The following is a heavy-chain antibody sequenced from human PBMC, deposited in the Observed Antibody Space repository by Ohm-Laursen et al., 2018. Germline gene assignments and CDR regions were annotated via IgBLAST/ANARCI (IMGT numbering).Heavy chain of an antibody. V-gene: IGHV3-23*01. CDR1: GFTFSNYA. J-gene: IGHJ4*02. CDR3: AKNSDSTVVTLFDY. D-gene: IGHD4-23*01. CDR2: ISGGGGST. Sequence: SLRLSCTASGFTFSNYALSWVRQAPGKGLEWVSAISGGGGSTYYADSVKGRFTISRDNSKNTLYLQMNSLRAEDTAVYYCAKNSDSTVVTLFDYWGQGALVTVSS.